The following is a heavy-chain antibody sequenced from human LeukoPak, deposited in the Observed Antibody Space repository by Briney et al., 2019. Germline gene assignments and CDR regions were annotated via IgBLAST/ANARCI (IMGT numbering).Heavy chain of an antibody. CDR1: GFTFSNYW. D-gene: IGHD6-6*01. CDR2: INTDGSST. J-gene: IGHJ4*02. V-gene: IGHV3-74*01. CDR3: ARGYSSSYRIDY. Sequence: GGSLRLSCAASGFTFSNYWMHWVRQAPGKGLVWVSCINTDGSSTTYADSVKGRFTISRDNAKNTLYLQMNSLSAEDTAVYYCARGYSSSYRIDYWGQGTLVTVSS.